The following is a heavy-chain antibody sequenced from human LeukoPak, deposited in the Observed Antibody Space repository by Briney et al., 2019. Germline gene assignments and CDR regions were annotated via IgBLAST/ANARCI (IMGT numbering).Heavy chain of an antibody. CDR1: GGSISSGGYY. CDR3: ARVSFGVVIGIDY. V-gene: IGHV4-30-2*01. CDR2: IYHSGST. Sequence: SETLSLTCTVSGGSISSGGYYWSWIRQPPGKGLEWIGYIYHSGSTYYNPSLKSRVTISVDRSKNQFSLKLSSVTAADTAVYYCARVSFGVVIGIDYWGQGTLVTVSS. J-gene: IGHJ4*02. D-gene: IGHD3-3*01.